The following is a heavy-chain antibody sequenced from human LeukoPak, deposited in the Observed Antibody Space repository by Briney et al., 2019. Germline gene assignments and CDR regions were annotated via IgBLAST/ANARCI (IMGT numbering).Heavy chain of an antibody. D-gene: IGHD3-22*01. V-gene: IGHV4-39*07. Sequence: SETLSLTCTVSGGSVSRSPYYWGWIRQPPGKGLEWIGNIYYSGSTYYNPSLKSRVTISVDTSKNQFSLKLSSVTAADTAVYYCASRLGTYYYDSSGYPYWYFDLWGRGTLVTVSS. J-gene: IGHJ2*01. CDR2: IYYSGST. CDR3: ASRLGTYYYDSSGYPYWYFDL. CDR1: GGSVSRSPYY.